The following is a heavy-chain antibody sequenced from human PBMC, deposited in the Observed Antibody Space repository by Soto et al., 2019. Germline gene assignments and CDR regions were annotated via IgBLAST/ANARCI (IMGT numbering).Heavy chain of an antibody. D-gene: IGHD1-7*01. V-gene: IGHV3-48*01. CDR2: ISSSSSTI. CDR1: ELNCGGYS. J-gene: IGHJ4*02. Sequence: RSKRDSRGAAELNCGGYSRHWVRKAPGKGLEWVSYISSSSSTIYYADSVKGRFTISRDNAKNSLYLQMNSLRPDDTAMYYCARDGVSSTEYTWNYGTYFDYWGQGAPVTGSS. CDR3: ARDGVSSTEYTWNYGTYFDY.